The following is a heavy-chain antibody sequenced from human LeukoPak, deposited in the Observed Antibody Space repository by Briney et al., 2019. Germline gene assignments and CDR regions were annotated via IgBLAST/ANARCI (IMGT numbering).Heavy chain of an antibody. D-gene: IGHD3-16*01. J-gene: IGHJ4*02. CDR2: ISYDGSNK. CDR1: GFTFSSYA. V-gene: IGHV3-30-3*01. Sequence: GGSLRLSCAASGFTFSSYAMHWVRQAPGKGLEWVAVISYDGSNKYYADSVKGRFTISRDNSKNTLYLQMNSLRAEDTAVYYCARDLGIFGGSWPFDYWGQGTLVTVSS. CDR3: ARDLGIFGGSWPFDY.